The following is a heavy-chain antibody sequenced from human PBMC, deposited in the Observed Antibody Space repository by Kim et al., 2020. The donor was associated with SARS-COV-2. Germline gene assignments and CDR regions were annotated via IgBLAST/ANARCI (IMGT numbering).Heavy chain of an antibody. D-gene: IGHD3-22*01. CDR2: ISAYNGNT. V-gene: IGHV1-18*01. CDR3: ARDHYDSSGPEPAH. CDR1: GYTFTSYG. J-gene: IGHJ4*02. Sequence: ASVKVSCKASGYTFTSYGISWVRQAPGQGLGWMGWISAYNGNTNYAQKLQGRVTMTTDTSTSTAYMELRSMRSDDTAVYYCARDHYDSSGPEPAHWGQGTLVTLSS.